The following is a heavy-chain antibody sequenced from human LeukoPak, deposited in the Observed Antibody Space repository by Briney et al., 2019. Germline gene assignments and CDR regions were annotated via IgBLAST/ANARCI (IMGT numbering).Heavy chain of an antibody. D-gene: IGHD6-13*01. CDR3: ARGEDSSSWPWFDP. V-gene: IGHV1-18*01. CDR2: ISAYNGNI. Sequence: ASVKVSCKASGYTFTSYGISWVRQAPGQGLEWMGWISAYNGNINYAQKLQGRVTMTTDTSTSTAYMELRSLRSDDTAVYYCARGEDSSSWPWFDPWGQGTLVTVSS. J-gene: IGHJ5*02. CDR1: GYTFTSYG.